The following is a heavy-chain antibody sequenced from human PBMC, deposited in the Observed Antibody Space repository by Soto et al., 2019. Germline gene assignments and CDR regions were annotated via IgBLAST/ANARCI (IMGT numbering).Heavy chain of an antibody. CDR1: GGSISSSNYY. J-gene: IGHJ3*02. Sequence: QLQLQESGPGLVKPSETLSLTCTVSGGSISSSNYYWAWIRQPPGKGLEWIGNMYFSGITHYNPSLKSRVTIAVDTSKNRFSLRLSSVTAADTAVHYCATPYYYDSTHVAFDIWGQGTMFVVSS. D-gene: IGHD3-22*01. CDR3: ATPYYYDSTHVAFDI. CDR2: MYFSGIT. V-gene: IGHV4-39*01.